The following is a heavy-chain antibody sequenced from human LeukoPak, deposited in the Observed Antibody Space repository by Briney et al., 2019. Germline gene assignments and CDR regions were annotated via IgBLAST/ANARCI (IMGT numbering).Heavy chain of an antibody. Sequence: SETLSLTCTVSDGSMSPYYWSWIRQSPGKGLEWIAYIFYYGNTKYNPSLWSQVTISIDTSRNQFFLNLNSVTAADTAVYYCARGGYYYLDVWGKGTTVTVSS. CDR1: DGSMSPYY. CDR3: ARGGYYYLDV. J-gene: IGHJ6*03. V-gene: IGHV4-59*01. CDR2: IFYYGNT.